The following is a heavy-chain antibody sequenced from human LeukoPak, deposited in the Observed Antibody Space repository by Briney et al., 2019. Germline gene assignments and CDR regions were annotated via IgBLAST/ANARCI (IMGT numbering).Heavy chain of an antibody. Sequence: GGSLRLSCAASGFTFSSYEMNWVRQAPGKGLEWVSYISSSGSTIYYADSVKGRFTISRDSAKNSLYLQMNSLRAEDTAVYYCARGPAASGYYDSRGRYGYFDYWGQGTLVTVSS. CDR1: GFTFSSYE. J-gene: IGHJ4*02. CDR3: ARGPAASGYYDSRGRYGYFDY. D-gene: IGHD3-22*01. V-gene: IGHV3-48*03. CDR2: ISSSGSTI.